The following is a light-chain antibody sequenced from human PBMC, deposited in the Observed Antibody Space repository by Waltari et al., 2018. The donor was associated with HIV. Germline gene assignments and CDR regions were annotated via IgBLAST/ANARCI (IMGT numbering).Light chain of an antibody. CDR2: REN. Sequence: QSVLPQPPSASGAPGQRATISCSGRASNTGTNYVYWYQQLPGTAPKFVIYRENQRRSGVPDRVAASKSGTSAFLYISGLRSEDEADYYCSSWDDSLSGPVFGGGTKVTVL. J-gene: IGLJ2*01. CDR3: SSWDDSLSGPV. V-gene: IGLV1-47*01. CDR1: ASNTGTNY.